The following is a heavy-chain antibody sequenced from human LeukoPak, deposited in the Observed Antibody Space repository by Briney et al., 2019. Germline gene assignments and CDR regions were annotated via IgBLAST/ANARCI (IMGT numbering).Heavy chain of an antibody. D-gene: IGHD4-11*01. J-gene: IGHJ5*02. V-gene: IGHV4-34*01. CDR3: ARGLDYSNYFNWFDP. CDR2: IYYSGST. CDR1: GGSFSGYY. Sequence: SETLSLTCAVYGGSFSGYYWGWIRQPPGKGLEWIGSIYYSGSTYYNPSLKSRVTISVDTSKNQFSLKLSSVTAADTAVYYCARGLDYSNYFNWFDPWGQGTLVTVSS.